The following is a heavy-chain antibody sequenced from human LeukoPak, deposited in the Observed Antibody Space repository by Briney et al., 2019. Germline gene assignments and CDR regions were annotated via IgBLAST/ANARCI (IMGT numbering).Heavy chain of an antibody. V-gene: IGHV4-59*01. CDR3: ARGGWSLDY. CDR2: IFYTGST. Sequence: PSETLSLTCTVSGGSISSYYWSWIRQPPGKGLEWIGYIFYTGSTNYNPSLKSRVTISVDTSKNQFFLKLSSVTAADTAVYYCARGGWSLDYWGQGLLVTVSS. D-gene: IGHD2-15*01. J-gene: IGHJ4*02. CDR1: GGSISSYY.